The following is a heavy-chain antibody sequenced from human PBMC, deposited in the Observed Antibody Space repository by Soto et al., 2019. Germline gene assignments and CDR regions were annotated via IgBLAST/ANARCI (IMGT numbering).Heavy chain of an antibody. V-gene: IGHV3-23*01. Sequence: EVQLLESGGGLVQPGGSLRLSCAASGFTFSSYAMSWVRQAPGKGLEWVSAISGSGGSTYYADSVKGRFTISRDNSKNTLYLRMNSLRAEDTAVYYCAKDRDCSSTSCYVIDYWGQGTLVTVSS. CDR3: AKDRDCSSTSCYVIDY. D-gene: IGHD2-2*01. CDR2: ISGSGGST. J-gene: IGHJ4*02. CDR1: GFTFSSYA.